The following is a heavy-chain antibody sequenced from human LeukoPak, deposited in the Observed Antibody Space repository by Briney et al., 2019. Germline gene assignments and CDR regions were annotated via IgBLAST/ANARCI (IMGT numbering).Heavy chain of an antibody. CDR1: GFTFRSYS. J-gene: IGHJ4*02. CDR3: ARGLSLAAPGGFDY. CDR2: ISSSSTYI. V-gene: IGHV3-21*01. D-gene: IGHD6-6*01. Sequence: GGSLRLSCAASGFTFRSYSMNWVRQAPGKGLEWVSTISSSSTYIYYADSVKGRFTISRDNAENSVYLQMDSLRGDDTAVYYCARGLSLAAPGGFDYWGQGTLVTVSS.